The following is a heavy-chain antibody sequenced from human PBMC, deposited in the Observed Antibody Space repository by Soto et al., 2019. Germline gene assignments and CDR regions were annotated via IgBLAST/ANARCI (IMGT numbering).Heavy chain of an antibody. J-gene: IGHJ6*02. CDR2: IWNDGNGY. V-gene: IGHV3-33*01. CDR3: ARRQISPPTRGAASARGGRDD. Sequence: QVQLVESGGGVVQPGRSLRLSCAASGFNFNNYGMHWVRQAPGKGLEWVAAIWNDGNGYYYANSVKGRFNISRDNSKNTLCLQMSSLRAEDTAVYYCARRQISPPTRGAASARGGRDDWGQVTTVTVSS. CDR1: GFNFNNYG. D-gene: IGHD6-13*01.